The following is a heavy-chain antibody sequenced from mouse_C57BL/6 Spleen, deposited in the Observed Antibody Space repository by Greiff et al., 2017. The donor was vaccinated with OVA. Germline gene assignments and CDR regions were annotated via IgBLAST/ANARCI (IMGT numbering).Heavy chain of an antibody. CDR1: GYAFSSSW. CDR2: IYPGDGDT. J-gene: IGHJ1*03. V-gene: IGHV1-82*01. D-gene: IGHD1-1*01. CDR3: ARWEDYYGSRGYFDV. Sequence: VQLQQSGPELVKPGASVKISCKASGYAFSSSWMNWVKQRPGKGLEWIGRIYPGDGDTNYSGKFKGKATLTADKSSSTAYMQLSSLTSEDSAVYFCARWEDYYGSRGYFDVWGTGTTVTVSS.